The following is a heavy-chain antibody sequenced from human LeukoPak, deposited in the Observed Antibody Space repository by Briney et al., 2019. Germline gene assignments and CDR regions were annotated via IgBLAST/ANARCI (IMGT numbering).Heavy chain of an antibody. Sequence: SETLSLTCAVYGGSFSGYYWSWIRQPPGKGLEWIGEINHSGSTNYNPSLKSRVTISVDTSKNQFSLKLSSVTAADTAVYYRANGGSIQPFDYWGQGTLVTVSS. CDR2: INHSGST. CDR3: ANGGSIQPFDY. J-gene: IGHJ4*02. D-gene: IGHD3-16*01. V-gene: IGHV4-34*01. CDR1: GGSFSGYY.